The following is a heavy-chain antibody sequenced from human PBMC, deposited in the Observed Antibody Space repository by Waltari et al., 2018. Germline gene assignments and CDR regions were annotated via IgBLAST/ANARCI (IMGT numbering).Heavy chain of an antibody. D-gene: IGHD6-25*01. V-gene: IGHV3-74*01. CDR1: GFTFSSYW. CDR2: ISLDGSIT. CDR3: VLYSSELWGDC. Sequence: EVQLVESGGGLVQPGASLRLSCAASGFTFSSYWMHWVRQAPGKGLVSGSQISLDGSITSYADSVKGRFTTARDNAKKTLILQMNSLRVEDTAVDHCVLYSSELWGDCWGQGTLVTVSS. J-gene: IGHJ4*02.